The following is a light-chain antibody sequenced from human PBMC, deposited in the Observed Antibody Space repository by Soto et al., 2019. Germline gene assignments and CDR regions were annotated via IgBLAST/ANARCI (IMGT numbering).Light chain of an antibody. Sequence: QSVLTQLPSASGSPGQSVTISCTGTSSDVGGYNYVSWYQQHPGKAPKLMIYEVSKRPSGVPDRFSGSKSGNTASLTVSGLQAEDEADYYCSSYEGSNNYVFGTGTKVTVL. CDR3: SSYEGSNNYV. CDR1: SSDVGGYNY. J-gene: IGLJ1*01. CDR2: EVS. V-gene: IGLV2-8*01.